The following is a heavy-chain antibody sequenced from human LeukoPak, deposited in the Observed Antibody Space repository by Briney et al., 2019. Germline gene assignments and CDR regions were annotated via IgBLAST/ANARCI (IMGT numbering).Heavy chain of an antibody. CDR3: AKDVRLGELYWFDP. CDR2: LSGSGGST. J-gene: IGHJ5*02. V-gene: IGHV3-23*01. Sequence: GGSLRLSCAASGFTFSSYAMSWVRQAPGKGLEWVSALSGSGGSTYYADSVKGRFTISRDNSKNTLYLQMNSLRAEDTAVYYCAKDVRLGELYWFDPWGQGTLVTVSS. CDR1: GFTFSSYA. D-gene: IGHD3-16*01.